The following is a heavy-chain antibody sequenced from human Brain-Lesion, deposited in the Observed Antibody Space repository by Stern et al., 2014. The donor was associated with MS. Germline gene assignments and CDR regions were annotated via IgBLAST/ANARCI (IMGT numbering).Heavy chain of an antibody. Sequence: QVQLVESGPGLVKPSGTLSLTCAVSGGSISRSNWWSWVRQSPGKGLEWIGESDHSGGTIYKPSLQSRVTVSVDKTKNRFSLDLRSVTAADTAVYFCARFPASRPHVFDSWGQGTLVTVSS. V-gene: IGHV4-4*02. CDR3: ARFPASRPHVFDS. D-gene: IGHD6-13*01. CDR1: GGSISRSNW. CDR2: SDHSGGT. J-gene: IGHJ4*02.